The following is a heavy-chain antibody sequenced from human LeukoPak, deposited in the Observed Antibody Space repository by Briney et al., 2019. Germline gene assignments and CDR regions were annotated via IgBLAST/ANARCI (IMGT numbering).Heavy chain of an antibody. V-gene: IGHV1-18*01. CDR2: ISAYNGNT. Sequence: ASVKVSCKASGYTFASYGISWVRQAPGQGLEWMGWISAYNGNTNYAQKLQGRVTMTTDTSTSTAYMELRSLRSEDTAVYYCTRWHYDILTGYNGYDAFDIWGQGTMVTVSS. D-gene: IGHD3-9*01. CDR3: TRWHYDILTGYNGYDAFDI. J-gene: IGHJ3*02. CDR1: GYTFASYG.